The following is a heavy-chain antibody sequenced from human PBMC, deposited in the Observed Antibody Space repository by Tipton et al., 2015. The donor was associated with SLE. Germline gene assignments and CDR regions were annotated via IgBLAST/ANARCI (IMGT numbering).Heavy chain of an antibody. CDR2: IYTPGTT. CDR1: GDSISSGFYY. D-gene: IGHD6-6*01. V-gene: IGHV4-61*02. CDR3: ARRRQLGLYSYYMDV. J-gene: IGHJ6*03. Sequence: TLSLTCTVSGDSISSGFYYWSWIRQPAGKPLEWIGRIYTPGTTNYNPSLKSRVSISIDTSKNQFSLNLNSVTAADTAVYYCARRRQLGLYSYYMDVWGKGTTVIVSS.